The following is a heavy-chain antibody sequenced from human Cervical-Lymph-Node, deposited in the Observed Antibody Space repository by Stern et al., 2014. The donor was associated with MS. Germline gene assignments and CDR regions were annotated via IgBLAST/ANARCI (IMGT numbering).Heavy chain of an antibody. CDR3: ATHVGLSSGWYRY. Sequence: QVQLVESGTEVKKPGSSVKVSCKASGGTFSNYAISCVRQAPGQGLEWMGGIIPIFGTANYAQKFQGRVTITADESTSTAYMELSSLRSEDTAVYYCATHVGLSSGWYRYWGQGTLVTVSS. CDR1: GGTFSNYA. D-gene: IGHD6-19*01. CDR2: IIPIFGTA. J-gene: IGHJ4*02. V-gene: IGHV1-69*01.